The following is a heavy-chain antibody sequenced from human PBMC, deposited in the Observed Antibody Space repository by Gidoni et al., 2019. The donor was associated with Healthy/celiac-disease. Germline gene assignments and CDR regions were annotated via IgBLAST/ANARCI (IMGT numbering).Heavy chain of an antibody. Sequence: QVQLVESGGGLVKPGGSLRLSCAASGFTFSDYYMSWIRQAPGKGLEGVSYISSSSSYTNYANSVKGRFTIARDNAKNSLYLQMNSLRAEDTAVYYCARDPGRNYEGEYWGQGTLVTVSS. CDR1: GFTFSDYY. CDR2: ISSSSSYT. V-gene: IGHV3-11*06. CDR3: ARDPGRNYEGEY. D-gene: IGHD1-7*01. J-gene: IGHJ4*02.